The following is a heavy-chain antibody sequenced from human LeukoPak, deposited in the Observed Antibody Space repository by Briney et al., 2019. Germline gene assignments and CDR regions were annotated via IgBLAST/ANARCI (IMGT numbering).Heavy chain of an antibody. CDR2: LYVNDNR. CDR1: GPIVSSNY. D-gene: IGHD1-26*01. V-gene: IGHV3-53*01. CDR3: VREDLGVDY. J-gene: IGHJ4*02. Sequence: GGSLRLSCAVSGPIVSSNYMSWVRQAPGKGLEWISILYVNDNRYYADSVKGRFIISRDTSKNIVYLQMNSLRGEDTAMYYCVREDLGVDYWGQGTLVTVSS.